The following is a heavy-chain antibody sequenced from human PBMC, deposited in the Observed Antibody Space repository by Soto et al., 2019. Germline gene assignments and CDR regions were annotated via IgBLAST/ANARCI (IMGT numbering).Heavy chain of an antibody. J-gene: IGHJ6*02. V-gene: IGHV1-2*02. CDR2: INPNSGGT. CDR1: GYTFTGYY. D-gene: IGHD2-2*01. Sequence: ASVKVSCKASGYTFTGYYMHWVRQAPGQGLEWMGWINPNSGGTNYAQKFQGRVTMTRDTSISTAYMELSRLRSDDTAVYYCARVRIYCSSTSCYSSGGGDKYYGMDVWGQGXTVTVYS. CDR3: ARVRIYCSSTSCYSSGGGDKYYGMDV.